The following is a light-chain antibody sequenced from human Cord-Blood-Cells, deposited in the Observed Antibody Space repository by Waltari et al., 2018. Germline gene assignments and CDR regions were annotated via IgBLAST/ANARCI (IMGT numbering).Light chain of an antibody. Sequence: QSALTHPASVSGSPGQSITISCTAPSSDVGGYNYVSWYQQHPGKAPKLMIYDVSNRPSVVSNRFSGSKSGNTASLTISGLQAEDEADYYCSSYTSSSTRVFGGGTKLTVL. CDR3: SSYTSSSTRV. CDR1: SSDVGGYNY. J-gene: IGLJ3*02. CDR2: DVS. V-gene: IGLV2-14*01.